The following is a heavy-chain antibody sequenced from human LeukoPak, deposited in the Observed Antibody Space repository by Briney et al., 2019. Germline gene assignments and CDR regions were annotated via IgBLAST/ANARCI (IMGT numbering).Heavy chain of an antibody. Sequence: PSETLSLTCTVSGGSISSYYWSWIRQPPGKGLEWIGYIYYSGSTNYKPSLKSRVTISVETSKNQFSLKLRSVTAADTAVYYCAKSGYNRFDYWGQGTLVTVSS. J-gene: IGHJ4*02. CDR2: IYYSGST. V-gene: IGHV4-59*01. CDR1: GGSISSYY. D-gene: IGHD5-24*01. CDR3: AKSGYNRFDY.